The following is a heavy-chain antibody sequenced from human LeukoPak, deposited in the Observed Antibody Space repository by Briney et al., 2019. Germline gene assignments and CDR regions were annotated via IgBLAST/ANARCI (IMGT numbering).Heavy chain of an antibody. V-gene: IGHV3-21*01. CDR1: GFTFSSYS. J-gene: IGHJ6*03. CDR2: ISDRSSYI. CDR3: ARVAPNYYYMDV. Sequence: GGSLRLSCAASGFTFSSYSMNWVRQAPGKGLEWVSSISDRSSYIYYADSVKGRFTISRDNAKNSPYLQMNSLRAEDTAVYYCARVAPNYYYMDVWGKGTTVTVSS.